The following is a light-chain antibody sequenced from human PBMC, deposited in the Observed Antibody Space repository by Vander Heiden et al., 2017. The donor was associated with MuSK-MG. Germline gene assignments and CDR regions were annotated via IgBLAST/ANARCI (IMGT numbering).Light chain of an antibody. CDR3: SLSAGTNKGV. J-gene: IGLJ3*02. CDR1: SSDVGGFGY. V-gene: IGLV2-8*01. Sequence: QSPLTQPPSASGSPGESVTISCSGTSSDVGGFGYASWFQQQPGKVPKGIMVEVSKRPSGVPDRVSASKSGGTAYTHVSGLQPKDEADDYCSLSAGTNKGVFGGGTKVTAL. CDR2: EVS.